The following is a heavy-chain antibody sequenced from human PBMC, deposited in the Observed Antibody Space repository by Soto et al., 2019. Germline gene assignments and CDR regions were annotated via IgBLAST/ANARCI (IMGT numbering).Heavy chain of an antibody. J-gene: IGHJ4*02. D-gene: IGHD3-10*01. CDR2: ISYDGSNK. Sequence: GGSLRLSCAASGFTFSSYAMHWVRQAPGKGLEWVAVISYDGSNKYYADSVKGRFTISRDNSKNTLHLQMNSLRAEDTAVYYCARAPHLLWFGDALYPYWGQGTLVTVSS. V-gene: IGHV3-30-3*01. CDR3: ARAPHLLWFGDALYPY. CDR1: GFTFSSYA.